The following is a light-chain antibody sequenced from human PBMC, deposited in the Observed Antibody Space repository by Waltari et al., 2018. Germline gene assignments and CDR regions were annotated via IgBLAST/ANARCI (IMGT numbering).Light chain of an antibody. Sequence: QSALTQPASVSGSPGQSITISCTGTSSDLESYKLFSWYQQHPGEAPKVIIYEDTKRPSGVSGRFSASKSGNTASLTISGLQAEDEADYHCCSYVDSRTFVFGGGTRLTVL. CDR1: SSDLESYKL. J-gene: IGLJ2*01. V-gene: IGLV2-23*02. CDR2: EDT. CDR3: CSYVDSRTFV.